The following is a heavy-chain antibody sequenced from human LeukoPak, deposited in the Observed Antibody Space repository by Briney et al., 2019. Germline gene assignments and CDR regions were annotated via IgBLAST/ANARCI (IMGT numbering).Heavy chain of an antibody. D-gene: IGHD5-12*01. CDR2: IYSGGST. Sequence: GGSLRLSCAASGFTFSDYYMSWVGQAPGKGLEWVSVIYSGGSTYYADSVKGRFTISRDNSKNTLYLQMNSLRAEDTAVYYCARDGSGLDYWGQGTLVTVSS. V-gene: IGHV3-66*01. J-gene: IGHJ4*02. CDR1: GFTFSDYY. CDR3: ARDGSGLDY.